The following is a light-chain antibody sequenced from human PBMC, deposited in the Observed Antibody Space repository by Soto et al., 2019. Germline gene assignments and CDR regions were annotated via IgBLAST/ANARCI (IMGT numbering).Light chain of an antibody. CDR1: QSVSSY. Sequence: EIVLTQSPATLSLSPGERATLSCRASQSVSSYLAWYQQKPGQAPRLLIYDASNRATGIPARFSGSGSGTDFTLTISSLEPEDFAVYYCQQRSNLPPLSFGGGTKGEIK. J-gene: IGKJ4*01. CDR2: DAS. CDR3: QQRSNLPPLS. V-gene: IGKV3-11*01.